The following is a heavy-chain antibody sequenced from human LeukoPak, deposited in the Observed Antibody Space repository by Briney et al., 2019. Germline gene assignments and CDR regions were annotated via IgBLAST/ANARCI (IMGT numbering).Heavy chain of an antibody. CDR2: INPNSGGT. CDR1: GYTFTGYY. J-gene: IGHJ4*02. CDR3: ARGGWSGYDFVRVREGDY. D-gene: IGHD5-12*01. V-gene: IGHV1-2*02. Sequence: GASVKVSCKASGYTFTGYYMHWVRQAPGQGLEWMGWINPNSGGTNYAQKFQGRVTMTRDTSISTAYMELSRLRSDDTAVYYCARGGWSGYDFVRVREGDYWGQGTLVTVSS.